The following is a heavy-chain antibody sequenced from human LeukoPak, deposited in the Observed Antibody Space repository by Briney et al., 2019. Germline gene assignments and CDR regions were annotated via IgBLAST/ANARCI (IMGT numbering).Heavy chain of an antibody. J-gene: IGHJ6*02. CDR2: IYPGNSDT. V-gene: IGHV5-51*01. CDR1: GYSFSTYW. D-gene: IGHD2-21*02. CDR3: ARRAYCSGDCTRHYSYYYSMDV. Sequence: GESLKISCKGSGYSFSTYWIGWVRQMPGKGLEWMGIIYPGNSDTRYSPSFQGQVTISADKSISTAYLQWSSLKASDTAMYHCARRAYCSGDCTRHYSYYYSMDVWGQGTTVTVSS.